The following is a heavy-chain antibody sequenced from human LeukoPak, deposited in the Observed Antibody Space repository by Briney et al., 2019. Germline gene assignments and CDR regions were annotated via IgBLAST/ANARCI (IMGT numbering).Heavy chain of an antibody. Sequence: GGSLRLSCAASGFTVSSNYMSWVRQAPGKGLEWVSVIYSGGSTYYADSVKGRFTISRHNSKNTLYLQMNSLRAEDTAVYYCAKHCSGGSCPRPTFDIWGQGTMVTVSS. CDR1: GFTVSSNY. D-gene: IGHD2-15*01. CDR3: AKHCSGGSCPRPTFDI. CDR2: IYSGGST. V-gene: IGHV3-53*04. J-gene: IGHJ3*02.